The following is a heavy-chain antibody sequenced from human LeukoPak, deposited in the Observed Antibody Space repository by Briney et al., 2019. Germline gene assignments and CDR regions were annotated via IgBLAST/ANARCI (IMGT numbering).Heavy chain of an antibody. CDR3: AKGSGNGYGSGPFDY. D-gene: IGHD3-10*01. CDR1: GFSFSTYW. J-gene: IGHJ4*02. V-gene: IGHV3-23*01. Sequence: GGSLRLSCAASGFSFSTYWMAWVRQAPGKGLEWVSAISTDAGETHYADSVKGRFTISRDNSKNTVSLQMSSLRAEDTALYYCAKGSGNGYGSGPFDYWGQGTLVTVSS. CDR2: ISTDAGET.